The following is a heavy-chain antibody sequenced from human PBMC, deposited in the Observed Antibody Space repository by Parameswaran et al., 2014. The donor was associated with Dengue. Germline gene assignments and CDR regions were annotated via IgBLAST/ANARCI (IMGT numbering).Heavy chain of an antibody. CDR2: INHSGST. J-gene: IGHJ4*02. D-gene: IGHD3-16*01. CDR1: GGSFSGYY. CDR3: ARGVLRGGVDY. Sequence: SQTLSLTCAVYGGSFSGYYWSWIRQPPGKGLEWIGEINHSGSTNYNPPLKSRATISVDTSKNQFSLKLSSVTAADTAVYYCARGVLRGGVDYWGQGTLVTVSS. V-gene: IGHV4-34*01.